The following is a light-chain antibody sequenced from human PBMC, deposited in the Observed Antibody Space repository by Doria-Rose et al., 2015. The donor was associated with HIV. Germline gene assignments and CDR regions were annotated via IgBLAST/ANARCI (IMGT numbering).Light chain of an antibody. CDR2: AAS. J-gene: IGKJ1*01. Sequence: ASLSASIGDRVPITCRASQTVSTYLNWFQQEPGKAPKLLIYAASRLQSGVPSRFSGSGSGTDFTLTISGLQPGDFATYYCQQTYSSPPWTFGQGTKVEMK. CDR3: QQTYSSPPWT. V-gene: IGKV1-39*01. CDR1: QTVSTY.